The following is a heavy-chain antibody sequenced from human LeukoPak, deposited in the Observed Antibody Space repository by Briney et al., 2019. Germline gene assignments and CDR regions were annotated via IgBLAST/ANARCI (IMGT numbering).Heavy chain of an antibody. CDR1: GYTFTSYD. CDR2: MNPNSGNT. CDR3: ARGSDSSSSKLSNYYYMDV. D-gene: IGHD6-6*01. J-gene: IGHJ6*03. Sequence: ASVKVSCKASGYTFTSYDINWVRQATGQGLEWMGWMNPNSGNTGYAQKFQGRVTITRNTSISTAYMELSSLRSEDTAVYYCARGSDSSSSKLSNYYYMDVWGKGTTVTVSS. V-gene: IGHV1-8*03.